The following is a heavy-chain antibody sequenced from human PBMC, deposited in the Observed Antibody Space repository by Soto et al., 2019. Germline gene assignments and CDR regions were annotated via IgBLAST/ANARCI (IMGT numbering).Heavy chain of an antibody. CDR3: ARVGSSGWSPDY. V-gene: IGHV4-61*01. D-gene: IGHD6-19*01. Sequence: SETLSLTCTVSGGSVSSGSYYWSWIRQPPGKGPEWIGYIYYSGSTNCNPSLKSRVTISVDTSKNQFSLSLSSVTAADTAVYYCARVGSSGWSPDYWGQGTLVTVSS. CDR1: GGSVSSGSYY. CDR2: IYYSGST. J-gene: IGHJ4*02.